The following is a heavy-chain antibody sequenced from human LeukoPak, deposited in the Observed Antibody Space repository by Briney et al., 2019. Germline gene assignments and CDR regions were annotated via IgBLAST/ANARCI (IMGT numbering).Heavy chain of an antibody. Sequence: SETLPLTCTVYGGSISSNSYYWGWIRQPPGKGLEWVGTLSYSGSTNYNPSLKSRVTISVDTSKNQFSLKLSSVTAADTAVYYCARWFGHCSSTSCAYFDYWGQGTLVTVSS. CDR2: LSYSGST. V-gene: IGHV4-39*07. CDR3: ARWFGHCSSTSCAYFDY. D-gene: IGHD2-2*01. J-gene: IGHJ4*02. CDR1: GGSISSNSYY.